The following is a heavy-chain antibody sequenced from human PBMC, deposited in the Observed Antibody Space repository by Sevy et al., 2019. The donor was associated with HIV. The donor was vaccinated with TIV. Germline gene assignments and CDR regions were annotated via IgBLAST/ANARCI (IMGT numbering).Heavy chain of an antibody. CDR1: GGSISSNYW. CDR3: ARSYGYANGWRDAYAV. J-gene: IGHJ3*01. Sequence: SETLSLTCAVSGGSISSNYWWSWVRQAPGKGLEWIGEIYHSGSTKYNPSLKSRVTISVDKSKNQFSLKLSSVTAADTAVYYCARSYGYANGWRDAYAVWGQGTVVTDSS. CDR2: IYHSGST. V-gene: IGHV4-4*02. D-gene: IGHD3-16*01.